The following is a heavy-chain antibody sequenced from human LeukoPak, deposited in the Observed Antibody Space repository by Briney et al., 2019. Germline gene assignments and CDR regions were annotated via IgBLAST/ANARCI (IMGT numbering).Heavy chain of an antibody. Sequence: GESQRLSCAASGFSFSDYYMTWIRQAPGKGLEWVSYISDSGTTIRYADSVEGRFTISRDNAKNSLYLQMNSLRAEDTAVYYCVRGGSDGYIIYWGQGTLVTVSS. CDR3: VRGGSDGYIIY. CDR1: GFSFSDYY. D-gene: IGHD5-24*01. V-gene: IGHV3-11*01. CDR2: ISDSGTTI. J-gene: IGHJ4*02.